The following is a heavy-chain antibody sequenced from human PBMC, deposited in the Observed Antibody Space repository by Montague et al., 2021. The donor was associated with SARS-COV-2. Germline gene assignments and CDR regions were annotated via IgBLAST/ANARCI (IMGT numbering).Heavy chain of an antibody. V-gene: IGHV4-34*01. J-gene: IGHJ4*02. CDR3: ARGAAGY. Sequence: SETLSLTCAVSGGSFSGYHWTWIRQPPGEGLEWIGHINYGGSTKYNPSLKSRVTISIDTSKNQFSLKLTSVTAADTAVYYCARGAAGYWGQGTLVTVSS. D-gene: IGHD6-13*01. CDR1: GGSFSGYH. CDR2: INYGGST.